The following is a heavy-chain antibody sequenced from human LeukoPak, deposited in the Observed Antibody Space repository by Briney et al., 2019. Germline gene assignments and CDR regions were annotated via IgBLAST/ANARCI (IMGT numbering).Heavy chain of an antibody. J-gene: IGHJ4*02. CDR1: GYTFTSYG. Sequence: GASVKVSCKASGYTFTSYGISWLRQAPGQGLEWVGWISAYDSNTDYAQKFQGRVCMTTDTSTSTAYMELRSLRSDDTAVYYCARDLCTNATCPLFDYWGQGTLVTVSS. D-gene: IGHD2-8*01. CDR2: ISAYDSNT. V-gene: IGHV1-18*04. CDR3: ARDLCTNATCPLFDY.